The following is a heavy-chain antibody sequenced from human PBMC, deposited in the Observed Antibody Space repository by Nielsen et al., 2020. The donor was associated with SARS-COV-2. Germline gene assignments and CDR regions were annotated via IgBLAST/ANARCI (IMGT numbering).Heavy chain of an antibody. Sequence: GGSLRLSCAASGFTFSNYGMHWVRQAPGKGLEWVAVISYDGSNNYYADSVKGRFTISRDNSKNTMYLQMHSLRAEDTAVHYCAKGRLRYFDWLTSFDYWGQGTLVTVSS. CDR1: GFTFSNYG. V-gene: IGHV3-30*18. CDR3: AKGRLRYFDWLTSFDY. CDR2: ISYDGSNN. D-gene: IGHD3-9*01. J-gene: IGHJ4*02.